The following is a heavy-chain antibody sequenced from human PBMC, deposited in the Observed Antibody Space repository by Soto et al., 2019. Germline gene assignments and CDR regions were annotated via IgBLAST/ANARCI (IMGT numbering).Heavy chain of an antibody. Sequence: GASVKVSCKASGYTFTGYYMHWVRQAPGQGLEWMGWINPNSGGTNYAQKFLGRGTMTRDTSISTAYMELSRLGSDDTAVYYCARGGSSWYSAFDYWGQGTLVTVSS. V-gene: IGHV1-2*02. J-gene: IGHJ4*02. CDR3: ARGGSSWYSAFDY. CDR2: INPNSGGT. D-gene: IGHD6-13*01. CDR1: GYTFTGYY.